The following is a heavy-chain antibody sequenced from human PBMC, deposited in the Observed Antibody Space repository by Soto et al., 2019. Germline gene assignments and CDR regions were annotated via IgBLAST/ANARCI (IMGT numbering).Heavy chain of an antibody. CDR2: IYYSGST. CDR3: ARQTDPYYYYMDV. Sequence: SETLSLTCTVSGGSISSYYWSWIRQPPGKGLEWIGYIYYSGSTNYNPSLKSRVTISVDTSKNQFSLKLSSVTAADTAVYYCARQTDPYYYYMDVWGKGTTVTVSS. V-gene: IGHV4-59*08. CDR1: GGSISSYY. J-gene: IGHJ6*03.